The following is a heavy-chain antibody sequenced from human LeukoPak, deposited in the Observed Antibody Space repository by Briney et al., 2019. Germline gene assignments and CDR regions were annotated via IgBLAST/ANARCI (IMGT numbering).Heavy chain of an antibody. CDR2: IYYSGST. CDR1: GGSISSYY. CDR3: ARVVEWPYYYYYYMDV. V-gene: IGHV4-59*01. Sequence: PSETLSLTCTVSGGSISSYYWSWIRQPPGKGLEWIGYIYYSGSTNYNPSLKSRVTISVDTSKNQFSLKLSSVTAADTAVYYCARVVEWPYYYYYYMDVWGKGTTVTISS. J-gene: IGHJ6*03. D-gene: IGHD1-26*01.